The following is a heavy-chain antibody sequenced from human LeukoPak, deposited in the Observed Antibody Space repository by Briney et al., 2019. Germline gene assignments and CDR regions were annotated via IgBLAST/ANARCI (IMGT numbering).Heavy chain of an antibody. D-gene: IGHD4/OR15-4a*01. CDR3: ARDTTGYGAYEN. CDR1: GFTFKTYW. CDR2: IKDDGSAE. J-gene: IGHJ4*02. Sequence: PGGSLRLSCGASGFTFKTYWMTWVRQAPGKGLEWVGNIKDDGSAEYYVDSVKGRFTTSRDNAENSLYLQMNNLRVEDTAVYYCARDTTGYGAYENWGQGTRVTVSS. V-gene: IGHV3-7*01.